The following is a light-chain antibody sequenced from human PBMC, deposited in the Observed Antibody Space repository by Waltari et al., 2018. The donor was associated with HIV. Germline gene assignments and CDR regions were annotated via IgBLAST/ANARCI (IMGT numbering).Light chain of an antibody. J-gene: IGLJ3*02. CDR2: EDS. Sequence: SYELTQPPSVSVSPGQTARITCSGDALPKKYAYCYQQKSGQAPVLVIDEDSKRPSGIPERFSGSSSGTMATLTISGAKVEDEADYYCYSTDSSGNHRRVFGGGTKLTVL. V-gene: IGLV3-10*01. CDR1: ALPKKY. CDR3: YSTDSSGNHRRV.